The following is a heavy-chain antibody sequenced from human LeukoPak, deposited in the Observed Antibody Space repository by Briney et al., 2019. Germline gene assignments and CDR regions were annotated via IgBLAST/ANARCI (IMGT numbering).Heavy chain of an antibody. CDR1: GFTFSSYS. CDR3: ARDVPKLWFGELISKPHDAFDI. J-gene: IGHJ3*02. V-gene: IGHV3-21*01. CDR2: ISSSSSYI. D-gene: IGHD3-10*01. Sequence: GGSLRLSCAASGFTFSSYSMNWVRQAPGKGLEWVSSISSSSSYIYYAVSVEGRFTISRDNAKNSLYLQMNSLRAEDTAVYYCARDVPKLWFGELISKPHDAFDIWGQGTMVTVSS.